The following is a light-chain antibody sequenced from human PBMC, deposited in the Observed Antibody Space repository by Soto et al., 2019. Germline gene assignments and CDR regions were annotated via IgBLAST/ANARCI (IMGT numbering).Light chain of an antibody. CDR2: DVS. CDR1: SSDVGGYKY. J-gene: IGLJ2*01. CDR3: SSYTTSTTVV. Sequence: QSALTQPASVSGSPGQSITISCTGTSSDVGGYKYVSWYQHHPGKAPKLMIYDVSDRPSGVSCRFSGSKSGNTASLTISGLQAEDEADYYCSSYTTSTTVVFGGATKLTVL. V-gene: IGLV2-14*03.